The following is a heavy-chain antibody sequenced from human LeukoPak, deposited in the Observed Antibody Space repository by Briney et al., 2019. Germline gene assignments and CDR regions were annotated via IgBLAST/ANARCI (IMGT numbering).Heavy chain of an antibody. CDR1: GFTFSSYS. V-gene: IGHV3-21*01. Sequence: GGSLRLSCAASGFTFSSYSMNWVRQAPGKGLEWVTSISSSSSYIYYADSVKGRFTISRDNAKNSLYLQMNSLRAEDTAVYYCASDPWFLSGYHIPGYMDVGGKGTTVTVSS. CDR2: ISSSSSYI. CDR3: ASDPWFLSGYHIPGYMDV. D-gene: IGHD3-3*01. J-gene: IGHJ6*03.